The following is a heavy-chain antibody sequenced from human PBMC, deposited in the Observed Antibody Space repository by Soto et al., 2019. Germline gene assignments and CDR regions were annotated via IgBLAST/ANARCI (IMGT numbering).Heavy chain of an antibody. D-gene: IGHD3-16*02. CDR2: IYYSGST. CDR1: GGSISSYY. J-gene: IGHJ4*02. V-gene: IGHV4-59*01. Sequence: SETLSLTCTVSGGSISSYYWSWIRQPPGKGLEWIGYIYYSGSTNYNPSLKSRVTISVDTSKNQFSLKPSSVTAADTAVYYCARGTGVIVFDYWGQGTLVTVSS. CDR3: ARGTGVIVFDY.